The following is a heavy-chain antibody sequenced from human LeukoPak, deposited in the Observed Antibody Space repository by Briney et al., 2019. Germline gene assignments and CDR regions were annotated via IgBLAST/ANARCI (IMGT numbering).Heavy chain of an antibody. Sequence: ASVKVSCKASGYTFTSYYMHWVRQAPGQGLEWMGILNPSGGSTSYAQKFQGRVTMTRDTSTSTVYMELSSLRSEDTAVYYCARDRYYYDSSGYQPLDYWGQGTLVTVSS. CDR1: GYTFTSYY. CDR3: ARDRYYYDSSGYQPLDY. J-gene: IGHJ4*02. CDR2: LNPSGGST. V-gene: IGHV1-46*01. D-gene: IGHD3-22*01.